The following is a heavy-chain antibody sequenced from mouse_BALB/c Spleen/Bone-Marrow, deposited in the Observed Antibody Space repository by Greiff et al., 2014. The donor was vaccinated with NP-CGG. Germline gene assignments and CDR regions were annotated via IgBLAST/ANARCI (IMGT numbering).Heavy chain of an antibody. CDR3: AKTGTRGIAY. D-gene: IGHD4-1*01. CDR2: MWRGGST. J-gene: IGHJ3*01. Sequence: VMLVESGPGLVQPSQSLSITCTVSGFSLTTYGVHWVRQSPGKGLEWLGVMWRGGSTDYNAAFMSRLSTTKDNSKSQVFFKMNSLQADDTAIYYCAKTGTRGIAYWGQGTLVTVSA. V-gene: IGHV2-5*01. CDR1: GFSLTTYG.